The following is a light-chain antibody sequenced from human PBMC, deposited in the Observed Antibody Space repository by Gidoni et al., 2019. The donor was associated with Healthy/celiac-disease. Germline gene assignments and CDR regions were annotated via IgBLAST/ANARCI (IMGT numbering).Light chain of an antibody. CDR2: AAS. CDR1: QSISSY. CDR3: EQSYSTPYT. J-gene: IGKJ2*01. Sequence: DPVSITCRASQSISSYLNWYQQKPGKAPKLLIYAASSLQSGVPSRFSGSGSGTDFTLTISSLRPEDFATYYCEQSYSTPYTFGQGTSLEIK. V-gene: IGKV1-39*01.